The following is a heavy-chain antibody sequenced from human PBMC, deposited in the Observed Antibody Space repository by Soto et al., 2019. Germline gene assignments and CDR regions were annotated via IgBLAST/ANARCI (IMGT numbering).Heavy chain of an antibody. CDR3: ATELFGSYYYYYGMNV. V-gene: IGHV3-30*03. CDR2: ISFDGSKA. Sequence: QEQLVESGGGVVQPGRSLTLSCAATGFLFRMYGMHWVRQAPGKGLEWVAFISFDGSKAYYVESVKGRFTIFRDNSIDTLYLQMNSLTSEDTAVYYCATELFGSYYYYYGMNVWGQGTMVTVSS. D-gene: IGHD3-16*01. J-gene: IGHJ6*02. CDR1: GFLFRMYG.